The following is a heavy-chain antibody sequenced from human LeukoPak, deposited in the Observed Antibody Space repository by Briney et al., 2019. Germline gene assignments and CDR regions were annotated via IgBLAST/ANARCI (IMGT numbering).Heavy chain of an antibody. CDR3: ARGTEDSSSWYWFDP. J-gene: IGHJ5*02. Sequence: SETLSLTCALYGGSPTGYYWSWIRQPPGKGREWIGEINHSGSTNYNPSLKSRVTISVDTSKNQFSLKLSSVTAADTAVYYSARGTEDSSSWYWFDPWGQGTLVTVSS. V-gene: IGHV4-34*01. D-gene: IGHD6-13*01. CDR2: INHSGST. CDR1: GGSPTGYY.